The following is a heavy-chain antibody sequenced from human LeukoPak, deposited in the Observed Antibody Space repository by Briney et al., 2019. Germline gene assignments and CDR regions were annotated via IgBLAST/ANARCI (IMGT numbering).Heavy chain of an antibody. D-gene: IGHD3-9*01. Sequence: GGSLRLSCAASGFTFSDYYMGWIRQATGKGLELVSYISSGTIYTKYSDSVTGRFTISRDNAKNSLYLQMNSLRTEDTAVYYCARSRYDILTGYFDYWGQGVLITVSS. CDR3: ARSRYDILTGYFDY. V-gene: IGHV3-11*03. CDR1: GFTFSDYY. CDR2: ISSGTIYT. J-gene: IGHJ4*02.